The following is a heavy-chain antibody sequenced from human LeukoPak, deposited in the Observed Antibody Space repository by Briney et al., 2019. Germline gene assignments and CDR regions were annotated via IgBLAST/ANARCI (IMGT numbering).Heavy chain of an antibody. CDR2: IKSKTGGGTT. Sequence: GGSLRLSCAASGFTFSSAWMSWVRQAPGKGLEWVGRIKSKTGGGTTDYAAPVKGRFTISRDDSKNTLYLQMNSLKTEDTAVYYCTTEFGDDILTGYYLRLIDYWGQGTLVTVSS. J-gene: IGHJ4*02. CDR1: GFTFSSAW. D-gene: IGHD3-9*01. CDR3: TTEFGDDILTGYYLRLIDY. V-gene: IGHV3-15*01.